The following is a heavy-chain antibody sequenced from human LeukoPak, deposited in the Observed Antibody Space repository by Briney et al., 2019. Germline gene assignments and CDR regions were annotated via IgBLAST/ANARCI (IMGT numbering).Heavy chain of an antibody. Sequence: AGGSLRLSCAASGFTFSSYGMHWVRQAPGKGLEWVAFIRYDGSNKYYADSVKGRFTISRDNSKNTLDLQMNSLRAEDTAVYYCAKGGNQVDRGYSYGFVKFDYWGQGTLVTVSS. J-gene: IGHJ4*02. D-gene: IGHD5-18*01. CDR1: GFTFSSYG. V-gene: IGHV3-30*02. CDR2: IRYDGSNK. CDR3: AKGGNQVDRGYSYGFVKFDY.